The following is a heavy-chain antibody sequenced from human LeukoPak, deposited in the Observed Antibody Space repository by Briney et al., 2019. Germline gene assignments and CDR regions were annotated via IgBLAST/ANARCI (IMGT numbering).Heavy chain of an antibody. Sequence: GGSLRLSCAASGFTFSSYNMNWLRQAPGKGRVWVTSISSSSSYIYYADSVKGRFTISRDNAKNSLYLQMNSLRAEDTAVYYCARDPEMATINYYYYYMDVWGKGTSVTVSS. J-gene: IGHJ6*03. CDR2: ISSSSSYI. V-gene: IGHV3-21*01. D-gene: IGHD5-24*01. CDR3: ARDPEMATINYYYYYMDV. CDR1: GFTFSSYN.